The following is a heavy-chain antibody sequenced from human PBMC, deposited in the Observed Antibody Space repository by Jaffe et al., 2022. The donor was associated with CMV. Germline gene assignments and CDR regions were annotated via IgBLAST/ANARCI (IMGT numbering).Heavy chain of an antibody. V-gene: IGHV1-2*02. CDR2: INPESGDT. Sequence: QEQLVQSGAEVKKPGASVKVSCEASGYIFTDYYIHWVRQAPGHGLEWMGCINPESGDTYYAQKFQGRVTMTSDASVKTAYMELRRLRSDDTAVHFCAREGATYNAFDIWGQGTMVTVSS. CDR3: AREGATYNAFDI. CDR1: GYIFTDYY. D-gene: IGHD4-4*01. J-gene: IGHJ3*02.